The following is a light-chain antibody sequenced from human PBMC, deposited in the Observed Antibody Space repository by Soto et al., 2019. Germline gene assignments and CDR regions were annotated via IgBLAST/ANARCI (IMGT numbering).Light chain of an antibody. Sequence: DIVMTQSPDSLAVSLGERATINCKSSQSVLYSSNNKNYLAWYQQKPGQPPKLLIYWASTRESGVPDRFSGSGSGTDFTLTISSLQAEDVAVYYFQQYYSTPFTFGQGTKVEIK. J-gene: IGKJ2*01. CDR2: WAS. V-gene: IGKV4-1*01. CDR1: QSVLYSSNNKNY. CDR3: QQYYSTPFT.